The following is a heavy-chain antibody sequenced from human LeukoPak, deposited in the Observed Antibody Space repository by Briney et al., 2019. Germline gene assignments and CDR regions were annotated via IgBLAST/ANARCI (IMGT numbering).Heavy chain of an antibody. J-gene: IGHJ4*02. CDR2: ISGYNGNT. V-gene: IGHV1-18*01. CDR3: AREAFTTRCYDS. Sequence: ASVKVSCKASGYTFTSYGISWVRQAPGQGLEWMGWISGYNGNTDYAQKLQGRVTMTTDTSTSTVYMELGSLRSDDTAVYYCAREAFTTRCYDSWGQGTLVTVSS. D-gene: IGHD4/OR15-4a*01. CDR1: GYTFTSYG.